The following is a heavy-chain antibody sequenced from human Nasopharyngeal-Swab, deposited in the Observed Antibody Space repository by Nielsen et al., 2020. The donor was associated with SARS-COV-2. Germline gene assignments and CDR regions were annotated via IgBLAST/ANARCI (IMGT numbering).Heavy chain of an antibody. V-gene: IGHV3-74*03. Sequence: GGSLRLSCVASAYNFRDYWMHWFRQAPGKGLVWVSRIKSDGISITYADSVKGRFTISRDDAKKPLYLQMNSLRAEDTAVYYCATDKFYNAYDWGQGTLVTVSS. CDR1: AYNFRDYW. J-gene: IGHJ4*02. D-gene: IGHD3-10*01. CDR3: ATDKFYNAYD. CDR2: IKSDGISI.